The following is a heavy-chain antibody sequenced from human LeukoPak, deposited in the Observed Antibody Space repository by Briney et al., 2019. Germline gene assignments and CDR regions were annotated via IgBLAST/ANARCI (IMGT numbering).Heavy chain of an antibody. CDR1: GFTFSTYS. Sequence: TGGSLRLSCAASGFTFSTYSMSWVRQAPGKGLEWVSVIYSGGSTYYADSVKGRFTISRDNSKNTLYLQMNSLRVEDTAVYYCARVKLRSAFDIWGQGTMVTVSS. D-gene: IGHD6-6*01. CDR2: IYSGGST. J-gene: IGHJ3*02. CDR3: ARVKLRSAFDI. V-gene: IGHV3-53*01.